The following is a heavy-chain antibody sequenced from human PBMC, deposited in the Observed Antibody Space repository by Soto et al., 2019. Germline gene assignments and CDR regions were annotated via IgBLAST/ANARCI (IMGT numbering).Heavy chain of an antibody. Sequence: SVKVSCTASGGTFSSYAISWVRQAPGQGLEWMGGIIPIFGTANYAQKFQGGVTITADESTSTAYMELSSLRSEDTAVYYCARPFRIAAAPQFAFDIWGQGTMVTVSS. V-gene: IGHV1-69*13. D-gene: IGHD6-13*01. CDR1: GGTFSSYA. CDR3: ARPFRIAAAPQFAFDI. CDR2: IIPIFGTA. J-gene: IGHJ3*02.